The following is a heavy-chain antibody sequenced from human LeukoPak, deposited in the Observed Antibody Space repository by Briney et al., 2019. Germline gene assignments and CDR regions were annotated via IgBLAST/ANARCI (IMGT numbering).Heavy chain of an antibody. V-gene: IGHV4-59*08. J-gene: IGHJ4*02. CDR2: IYYSGST. D-gene: IGHD6-6*01. CDR1: GGSISSYY. CDR3: ARHLLEYSSSAPLGY. Sequence: SETPSLTCTVSGGSISSYYWSWIRQPPGKGLEWIGYIYYSGSTNYNPSLKSRVTISVDTSKNQFSLKLSSVTAADTAVYYCARHLLEYSSSAPLGYWGQGTLVTVSS.